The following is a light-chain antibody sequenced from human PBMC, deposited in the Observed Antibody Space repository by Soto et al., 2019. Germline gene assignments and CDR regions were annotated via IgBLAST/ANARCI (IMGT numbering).Light chain of an antibody. CDR2: EGS. CDR3: CSYAGSSTVV. V-gene: IGLV2-23*03. J-gene: IGLJ2*01. CDR1: SSDVGSYNL. Sequence: QSALTQPASVSGSPGQSITISCTGTSSDVGSYNLVSWYQQHPGKAPKLMIYEGSKRPSGVSNRFSGSKSGNTASLTISGLQAEDEAEYYCCSYAGSSTVVVGGGTKVTVL.